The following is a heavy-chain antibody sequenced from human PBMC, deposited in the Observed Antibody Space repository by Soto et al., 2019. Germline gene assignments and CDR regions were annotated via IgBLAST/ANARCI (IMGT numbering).Heavy chain of an antibody. Sequence: GGSLRLSCAASGFTFSSYAMSWLRQAPGKGLEQVAAISGNGGSTYYADSVKGRFTISRDNSKNTLYLQMNSLRAEDTAVYYCATKVSGPLWTGNWFDPWGQGTLVTVSS. CDR2: ISGNGGST. V-gene: IGHV3-23*01. CDR3: ATKVSGPLWTGNWFDP. J-gene: IGHJ5*01. CDR1: GFTFSSYA. D-gene: IGHD3-10*01.